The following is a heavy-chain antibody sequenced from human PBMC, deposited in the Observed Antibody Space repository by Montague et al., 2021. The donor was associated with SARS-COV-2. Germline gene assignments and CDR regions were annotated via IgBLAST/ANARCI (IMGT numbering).Heavy chain of an antibody. CDR2: IKHEGSEK. CDR3: ARGSTGWYAIFGHYGMDV. J-gene: IGHJ6*02. D-gene: IGHD6-19*01. V-gene: IGHV3-7*01. CDR1: RFTFSDFW. Sequence: SLRLSCAASRFTFSDFWMNWVRQAPGKGLEWVADIKHEGSEKSYVDSVKGRFTISRDNAKNSLYLQMNSLRAEDTAVYYCARGSTGWYAIFGHYGMDVWGQGTTVTVS.